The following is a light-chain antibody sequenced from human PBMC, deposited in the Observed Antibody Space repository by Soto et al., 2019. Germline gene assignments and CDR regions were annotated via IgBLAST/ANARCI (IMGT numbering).Light chain of an antibody. CDR2: AAS. J-gene: IGKJ2*01. CDR3: QQSYSTPFT. V-gene: IGKV1-39*01. CDR1: QSISNY. Sequence: DIQMTQSPSSLSASVGDRVTITCRASQSISNYLNWHQQKPGEAPKHLVYAASSLQSGVPSRFSGSGSGTDFTLTISRLQPEDFATYYCQQSYSTPFTFGLGTKLEIK.